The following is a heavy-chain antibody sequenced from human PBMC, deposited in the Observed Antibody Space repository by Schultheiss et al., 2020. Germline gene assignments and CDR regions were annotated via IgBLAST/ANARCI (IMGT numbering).Heavy chain of an antibody. CDR1: GGSISSYY. CDR2: IYYSGST. D-gene: IGHD2-15*01. V-gene: IGHV4-59*08. J-gene: IGHJ4*02. CDR3: ARHRAHCSGGSCRDY. Sequence: SETLSLTCTVSGGSISSYYWSWIRQPPGKGLEWIGYIYYSGSTNYNPSLKSRVTISVDTSKNQFSLKLSSVTAADTAVYYCARHRAHCSGGSCRDYWGQGTLVTVSS.